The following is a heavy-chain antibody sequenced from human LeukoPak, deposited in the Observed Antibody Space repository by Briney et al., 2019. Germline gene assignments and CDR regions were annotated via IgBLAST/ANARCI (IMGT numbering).Heavy chain of an antibody. CDR1: GFTFSDYG. V-gene: IGHV3-30*03. J-gene: IGHJ4*02. CDR3: ARQGNAMDFPSDY. Sequence: PGGSLRLSCVGSGFTFSDYGIHWVRQAPGKGLEWVAVTSYDGSNKYYADSVKGRFTVSRDKSKNTAYLQMNSLRAEDTAVYYCARQGNAMDFPSDYWGQGTLVTVSS. D-gene: IGHD2-2*01. CDR2: TSYDGSNK.